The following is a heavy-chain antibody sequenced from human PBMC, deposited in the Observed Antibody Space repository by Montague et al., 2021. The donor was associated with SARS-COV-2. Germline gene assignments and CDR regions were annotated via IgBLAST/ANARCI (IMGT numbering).Heavy chain of an antibody. D-gene: IGHD3-3*01. CDR2: INHRGTT. CDR1: GGPLSGYY. J-gene: IGHJ5*02. V-gene: IGHV4-34*01. Sequence: SETLSLTCTVSGGPLSGYYWSWIRQPPGKGLEWIGEINHRGTTNDNPSLKSRVALSLDTSRNQFSLNLNSVTAADTAVYYCVRGPAVKSYYDFWSGPKWFDPWGQGNLVTVSS. CDR3: VRGPAVKSYYDFWSGPKWFDP.